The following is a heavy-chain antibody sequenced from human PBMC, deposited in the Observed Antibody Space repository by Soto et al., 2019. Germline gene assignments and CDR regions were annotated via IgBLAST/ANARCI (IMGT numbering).Heavy chain of an antibody. D-gene: IGHD2-15*01. V-gene: IGHV4-39*01. CDR1: GASISSSNHY. Sequence: QLQLQESGPGLVKPSETLSLTCTVSGASISSSNHYWAWIRQPPGKGLEWIGSIYYSGGTNYNPSLTSRGXXPXAXXNSLFSLKLSSVTGADSAVDYCARGDCSGGTCYYYWGQGTLVTGAS. CDR2: IYYSGGT. CDR3: ARGDCSGGTCYYY. J-gene: IGHJ4*02.